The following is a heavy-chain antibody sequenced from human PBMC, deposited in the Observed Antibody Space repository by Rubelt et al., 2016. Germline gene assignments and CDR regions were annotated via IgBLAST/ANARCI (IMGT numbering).Heavy chain of an antibody. CDR2: IVYSGDSQ. CDR1: GFTFTTSG. D-gene: IGHD1-26*01. CDR3: ARDGSEWSRDY. J-gene: IGHJ4*02. V-gene: IGHV3-21*01. Sequence: EVQLVESGGGLVKPGGSLRLSCVASGFTFTTSGMTWIRQAPGKGLEWVSKIVYSGDSQYYADSVKGRFTISRDKLRNSLFLQINNLRVDDTAGYYCARDGSEWSRDYWGPGTLVTVSS.